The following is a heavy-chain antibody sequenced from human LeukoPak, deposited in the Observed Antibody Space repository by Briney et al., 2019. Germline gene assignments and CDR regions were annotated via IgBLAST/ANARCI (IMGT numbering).Heavy chain of an antibody. Sequence: PGGSLRLSCAASGFTFSSYAMSWVRQAPGKGLEWVSAISCSGGSTYYADSVKGRFTISRDNYKNTLYLQLNSLRAEDTAVYYCAKALIAVAGTPGDYWGQGTLVTVSS. J-gene: IGHJ4*02. D-gene: IGHD6-19*01. CDR1: GFTFSSYA. CDR2: ISCSGGST. CDR3: AKALIAVAGTPGDY. V-gene: IGHV3-23*01.